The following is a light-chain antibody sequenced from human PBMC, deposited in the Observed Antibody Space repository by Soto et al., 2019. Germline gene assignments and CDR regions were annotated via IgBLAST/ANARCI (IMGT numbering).Light chain of an antibody. Sequence: QSALTQPAFMSGSPGQSITISCTGTRSDIGTYNYLSWYQQHPGKAPRLVISDVSNRPSGVSNRFSGSKSGNTASLTITGLQSEDEADYYCMSYTTTSSFVFGSGTKLTVL. CDR2: DVS. J-gene: IGLJ1*01. CDR3: MSYTTTSSFV. V-gene: IGLV2-14*03. CDR1: RSDIGTYNY.